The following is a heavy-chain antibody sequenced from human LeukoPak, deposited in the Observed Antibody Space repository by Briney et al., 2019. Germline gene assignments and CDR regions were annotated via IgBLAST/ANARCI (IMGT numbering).Heavy chain of an antibody. D-gene: IGHD6-19*01. V-gene: IGHV4-39*07. CDR2: IHYSGST. Sequence: SETLSLTCTVSGGSISSNNYYWGWIRQPPGKGLEWIGNIHYSGSTYYNPSLKSRVTISVDTSKNQFSLKLSSVTAADTAVFYCARRQWLVSDFDYWGQGTLVTVSS. J-gene: IGHJ4*02. CDR1: GGSISSNNYY. CDR3: ARRQWLVSDFDY.